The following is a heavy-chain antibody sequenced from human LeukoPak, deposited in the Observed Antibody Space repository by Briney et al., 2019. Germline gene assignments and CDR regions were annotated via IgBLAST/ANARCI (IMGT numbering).Heavy chain of an antibody. D-gene: IGHD6-13*01. CDR3: AKGRCGDSSCWYFDA. CDR1: GFIFNDYA. CDR2: ISASGGKT. J-gene: IGHJ4*02. V-gene: IGHV3-23*01. Sequence: GGSLRLSCAASGFIFNDYAMSWVRQAPGKGLECASVISASGGKTYYADSVKGRFTISRDDSQNTVYLQMNSVRAEDTAIYFCAKGRCGDSSCWYFDAWAKGTRVTVSS.